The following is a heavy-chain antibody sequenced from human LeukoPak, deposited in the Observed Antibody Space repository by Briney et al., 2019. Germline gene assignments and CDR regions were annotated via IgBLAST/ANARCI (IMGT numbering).Heavy chain of an antibody. D-gene: IGHD6-6*01. Sequence: GASVKVSCKASGYTFTGYYMHWVRQAPGQGLEWMGWINPNSGGTNYAQKFQGRVTMTRDTSISTAYMELSRLRSDDTAVYYCARGIFEYSSSQGVGGFDYWGQGTLVTVSS. J-gene: IGHJ4*02. CDR3: ARGIFEYSSSQGVGGFDY. V-gene: IGHV1-2*02. CDR2: INPNSGGT. CDR1: GYTFTGYY.